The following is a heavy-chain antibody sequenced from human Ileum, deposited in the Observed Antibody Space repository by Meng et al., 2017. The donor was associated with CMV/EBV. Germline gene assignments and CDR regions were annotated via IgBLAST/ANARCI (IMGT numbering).Heavy chain of an antibody. V-gene: IGHV3-30-3*01. Sequence: GGSLRLSCTASGFTFGDSPMNWLRQAPGKGLEWVALISYDGSNNYCADSVKGRFTISRDNSKNTLYLQMNSLRAEDTAVYYCARVVSVTPAIRQYSYYSGLDVWGQGTTVTVSS. CDR2: ISYDGSNN. D-gene: IGHD2-2*02. CDR3: ARVVSVTPAIRQYSYYSGLDV. J-gene: IGHJ6*02. CDR1: GFTFGDSP.